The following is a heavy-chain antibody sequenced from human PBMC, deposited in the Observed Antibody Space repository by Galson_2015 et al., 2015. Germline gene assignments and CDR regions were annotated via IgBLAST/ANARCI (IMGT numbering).Heavy chain of an antibody. CDR3: ARNFWYFDL. Sequence: SLRLSCAASGFTFSSHWMSWVRQAPGKGLEWVANIKQDGSEKYYVDSVKGRFTISRGNAKNSLHLQMNSLRAEDTAVYYCARNFWYFDLWGRGTLVTVSS. V-gene: IGHV3-7*01. CDR1: GFTFSSHW. J-gene: IGHJ2*01. CDR2: IKQDGSEK.